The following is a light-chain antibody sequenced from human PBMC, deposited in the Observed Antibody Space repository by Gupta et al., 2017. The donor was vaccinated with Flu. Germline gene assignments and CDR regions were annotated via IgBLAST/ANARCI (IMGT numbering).Light chain of an antibody. V-gene: IGLV2-14*01. CDR2: EVS. J-gene: IGLJ1*01. CDR1: SSDVGSHTY. CDR3: SSYTSSSTLYV. Sequence: QSALTQPASVSGSAGQSITISCTGTSSDVGSHTYVSWYQQHPGKAPKLMIYEVSNRPSGFSNRFSGSKSGNTASLTISGLQAEDEADYYCSSYTSSSTLYVFGTGTKVTVL.